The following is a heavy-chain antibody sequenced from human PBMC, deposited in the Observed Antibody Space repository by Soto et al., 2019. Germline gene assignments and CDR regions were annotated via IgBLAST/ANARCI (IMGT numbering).Heavy chain of an antibody. CDR2: INPNSGGT. V-gene: IGHV1-2*04. CDR1: GYTFTGYY. D-gene: IGHD1-26*01. J-gene: IGHJ5*02. CDR3: ARDIAGYNWFDP. Sequence: ASVKVSCKASGYTFTGYYMHWVRQAPGQGLEWMGWINPNSGGTNYAQKFQGWVTMTRDTPISTAYMELSRLRSDDTAVYYCARDIAGYNWFDPWGQGTLVTVSS.